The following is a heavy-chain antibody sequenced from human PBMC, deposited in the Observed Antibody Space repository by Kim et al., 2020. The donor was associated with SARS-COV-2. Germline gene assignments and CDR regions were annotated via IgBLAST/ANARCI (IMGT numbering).Heavy chain of an antibody. CDR2: INAGNGNT. J-gene: IGHJ6*02. V-gene: IGHV1-3*01. CDR1: GYTFTSYA. Sequence: ASVKVSCKASGYTFTSYAMHWVRQAPGQRLEWMGWINAGNGNTKYSQKFQGRVTITRDTSASTAYMELSSLRSEDTAVYYCASRTSNYDFRSGYPSYYYYGMDVWGQGTTVTVSS. D-gene: IGHD3-3*01. CDR3: ASRTSNYDFRSGYPSYYYYGMDV.